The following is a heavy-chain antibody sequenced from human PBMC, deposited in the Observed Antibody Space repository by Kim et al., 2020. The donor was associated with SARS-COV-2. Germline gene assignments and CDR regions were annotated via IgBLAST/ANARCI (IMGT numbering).Heavy chain of an antibody. CDR3: AKAREGWYYYYYGMDV. CDR1: GFTFSSYG. CDR2: ISYDGSNK. V-gene: IGHV3-30*18. J-gene: IGHJ6*02. Sequence: GGSLRLSCAASGFTFSSYGMHWVRQAPGKGLEWVAVISYDGSNKYYADSVKGRFTISRDNSKNTLYLQMNSLRAEDTAVYYCAKAREGWYYYYYGMDVWGQGTTVTVSS. D-gene: IGHD6-19*01.